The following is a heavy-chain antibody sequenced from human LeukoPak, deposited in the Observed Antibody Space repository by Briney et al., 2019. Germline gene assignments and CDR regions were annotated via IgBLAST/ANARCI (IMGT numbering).Heavy chain of an antibody. CDR3: TSGPRSTIFGVDSYYFDY. CDR1: GYTFIDYY. CDR2: INPNSGGT. V-gene: IGHV1-2*02. Sequence: GASVKVSCKTSGYTFIDYYIYWVRQAPGQGPEWMGWINPNSGGTKSPQKFQGRVTMTRDTSTSTAYLELSRLRSDDTAVYYCTSGPRSTIFGVDSYYFDYWGQGTLVTGSS. D-gene: IGHD3-3*01. J-gene: IGHJ4*02.